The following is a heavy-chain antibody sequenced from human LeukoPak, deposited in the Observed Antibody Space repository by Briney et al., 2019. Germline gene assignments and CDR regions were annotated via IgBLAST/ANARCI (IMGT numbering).Heavy chain of an antibody. CDR2: ISGSGGST. Sequence: GRSLRLSCAVSGFTFSTYWMGWVRQAPGKGLEWVSAISGSGGSTYYTDSVKGRFTISRDNSKNTLYLQMNSLRAEDTAVYYCAKRGRGNHSYYYYFMDVWGKGTTVTVFS. CDR3: AKRGRGNHSYYYYFMDV. J-gene: IGHJ6*03. V-gene: IGHV3-23*01. CDR1: GFTFSTYW. D-gene: IGHD4-23*01.